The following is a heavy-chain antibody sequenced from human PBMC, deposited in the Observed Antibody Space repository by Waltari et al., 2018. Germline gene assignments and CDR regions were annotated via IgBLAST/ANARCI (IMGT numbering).Heavy chain of an antibody. V-gene: IGHV5-51*01. CDR3: ARRRGGASHGGFEH. J-gene: IGHJ4*02. CDR2: ILPSDSDT. CDR1: GYTFSTYW. Sequence: EVQLVQSGAEVKKPGESLKISCKGSGYTFSTYWIAWVRQIPGKGLEWMGIILPSDSDTRYSPSFQGQVTISADKSISTAYLQGSSLKASDTAIYYCARRRGGASHGGFEHWGQGTLLTVSS.